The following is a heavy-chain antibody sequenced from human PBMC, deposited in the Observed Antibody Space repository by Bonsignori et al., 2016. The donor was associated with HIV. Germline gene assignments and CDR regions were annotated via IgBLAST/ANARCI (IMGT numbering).Heavy chain of an antibody. CDR3: ATVSHYDILTGYSRGAFDI. V-gene: IGHV1-69-2*01. D-gene: IGHD3-9*01. CDR2: VDPEDGET. J-gene: IGHJ3*02. Sequence: WVRQAPGQGLEWMGLVDPEDGETIYAEKFQGRVTITADTSTDTAYMELSSLRSEDTAVYYCATVSHYDILTGYSRGAFDIWGQGTMVTVSS.